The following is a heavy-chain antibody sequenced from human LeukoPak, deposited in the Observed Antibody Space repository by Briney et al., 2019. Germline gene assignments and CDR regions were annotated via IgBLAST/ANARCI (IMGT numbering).Heavy chain of an antibody. J-gene: IGHJ4*02. Sequence: GGSLRLSCAASGLTFQSYAMVGVRQARGKGLEEGSSISGSGTNTYFADSVKGRFTISRDNSKGSLYLQMNSLRDEDTAIYYCAQDRGYNYPFSYFDHWGKGTLVTVSS. CDR2: ISGSGTNT. CDR1: GLTFQSYA. CDR3: AQDRGYNYPFSYFDH. V-gene: IGHV3-23*01. D-gene: IGHD5-24*01.